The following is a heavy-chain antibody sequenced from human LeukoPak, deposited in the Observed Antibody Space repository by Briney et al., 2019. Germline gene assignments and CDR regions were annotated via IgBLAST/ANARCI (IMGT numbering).Heavy chain of an antibody. CDR3: ATDLLGAHSFDY. CDR2: ISAYNDNI. CDR1: AYTFTNYD. Sequence: ASVKVSFKAFAYTFTNYDFSWVRQTPGQGLGWMGWISAYNDNINYAQKLQGRVTMTTDTSTTTAYMELRSLRSDDTAVEYCATDLLGAHSFDYWGQGTLVTVSS. D-gene: IGHD2-21*01. J-gene: IGHJ4*02. V-gene: IGHV1-18*01.